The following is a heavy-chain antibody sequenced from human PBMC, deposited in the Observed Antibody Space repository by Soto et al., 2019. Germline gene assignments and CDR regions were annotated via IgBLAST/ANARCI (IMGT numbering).Heavy chain of an antibody. J-gene: IGHJ6*03. V-gene: IGHV4-39*01. D-gene: IGHD5-12*01. CDR1: GGSISSSSYY. Sequence: SETLSLTCTVSGGSISSSSYYWGWIRQPPGKGLEWIGSIYYSGSTYYNPSLKSRVTISVDTSKNQFSLKLSSVTAADTAVYYCARHKGYSGYDLPKYYYYYYYMDVWGKGTTVTVSS. CDR3: ARHKGYSGYDLPKYYYYYYYMDV. CDR2: IYYSGST.